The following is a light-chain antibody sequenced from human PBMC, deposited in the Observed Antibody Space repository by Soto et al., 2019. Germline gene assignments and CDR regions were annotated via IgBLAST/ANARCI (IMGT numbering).Light chain of an antibody. J-gene: IGLJ2*01. V-gene: IGLV1-51*02. Sequence: QSVLTQPPSVSAAPGQKVTISCSGSSSNIGSYSVSWYQQLPGTAPKLLIYENYERPSGIPDRFSGSKSGTSATLGITGLQTGDEADYYCGAWDGGLTGGVFGGGTKLTVL. CDR3: GAWDGGLTGGV. CDR1: SSNIGSYS. CDR2: ENY.